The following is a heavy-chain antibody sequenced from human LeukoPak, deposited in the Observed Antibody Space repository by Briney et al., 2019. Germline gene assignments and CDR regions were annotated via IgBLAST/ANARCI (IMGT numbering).Heavy chain of an antibody. D-gene: IGHD3-3*01. CDR1: GGSFSGYY. V-gene: IGHV4-34*01. J-gene: IGHJ4*02. Sequence: SETLSLTCAVYGGSFSGYYWSWIRQPPGKGLEWIGEINHSASPNYNPSLKSRVTISVDKSKNQFSLKLGSVTAADTAVYYCARGPRGVGYYFDYWGQGTLVTVSS. CDR2: INHSASP. CDR3: ARGPRGVGYYFDY.